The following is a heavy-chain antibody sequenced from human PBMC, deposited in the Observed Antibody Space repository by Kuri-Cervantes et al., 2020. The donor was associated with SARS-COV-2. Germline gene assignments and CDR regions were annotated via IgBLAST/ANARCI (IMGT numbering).Heavy chain of an antibody. CDR3: ARGHWSGYSNAAEMGAFDI. J-gene: IGHJ3*02. D-gene: IGHD3-3*01. CDR2: IYHSGST. Sequence: SETLSLTCTVSGYSISSGYYWGWIRQPPGKGLEWIGSIYHSGSTYYNPSLKSRVTISVDTSKNQFSLKLSSVTAADTAVYYCARGHWSGYSNAAEMGAFDIWGQGTTVTVSS. V-gene: IGHV4-38-2*02. CDR1: GYSISSGYY.